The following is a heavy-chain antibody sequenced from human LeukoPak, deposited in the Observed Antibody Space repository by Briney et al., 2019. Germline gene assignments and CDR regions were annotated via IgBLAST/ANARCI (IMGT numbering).Heavy chain of an antibody. CDR2: IYTSWSA. CDR3: ASNLVPAAMWYAFDI. V-gene: IGHV4-4*07. D-gene: IGHD2-2*01. J-gene: IGHJ3*02. Sequence: PSETLSLTCTVSGGSISSYDWNWIRKPEGEGLEWIGHIYTSWSANYNSSLNLRITMSVDTSKNQFSVKLSSVTAADTAVYYCASNLVPAAMWYAFDIWGQGTMVTVSS. CDR1: GGSISSYD.